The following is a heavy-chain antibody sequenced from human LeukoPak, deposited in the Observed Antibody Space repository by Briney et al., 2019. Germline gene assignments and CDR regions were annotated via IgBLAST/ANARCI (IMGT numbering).Heavy chain of an antibody. D-gene: IGHD3-10*01. V-gene: IGHV5-51*01. Sequence: GESLKISCKGSGYSFSNHWTGWVRQKPGKGPEWMALIYPGDSDTKYSSSFQGQVTVSADKSTSTAYLQWRSLKASDTATYYCARHGCFGSGSCYFDYWGQGVLVTVSS. CDR1: GYSFSNHW. CDR3: ARHGCFGSGSCYFDY. CDR2: IYPGDSDT. J-gene: IGHJ4*02.